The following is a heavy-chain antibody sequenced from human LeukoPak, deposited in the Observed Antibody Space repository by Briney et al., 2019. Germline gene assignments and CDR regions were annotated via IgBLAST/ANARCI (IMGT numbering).Heavy chain of an antibody. CDR1: GFTFSRCW. Sequence: DPGGSLRLSCAASGFTFSRCWMSWVRQAPGKGLEWVANIKQDGSEKYYVDSVKGRFSISRDNAKNSLYLQMNSLTAEDTAVYYCARDYVASGRPSFFDYWGQGTLVTVSS. CDR3: ARDYVASGRPSFFDY. J-gene: IGHJ4*02. V-gene: IGHV3-7*01. CDR2: IKQDGSEK. D-gene: IGHD3-10*01.